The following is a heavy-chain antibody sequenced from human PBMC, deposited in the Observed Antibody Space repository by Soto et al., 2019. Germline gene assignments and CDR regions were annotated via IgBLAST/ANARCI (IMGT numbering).Heavy chain of an antibody. CDR3: ARKDYVLGY. D-gene: IGHD3-16*01. CDR1: GGSFSGYY. Sequence: SETLSLTCAVYGGSFSGYYWSWIRQPPGKGLEWIGEINHSGSTNYNPSLKSRVTISVDTPKNQFSLKLSSVTAADTAVYYCARKDYVLGYWGQGTLVTVSS. CDR2: INHSGST. V-gene: IGHV4-34*01. J-gene: IGHJ4*02.